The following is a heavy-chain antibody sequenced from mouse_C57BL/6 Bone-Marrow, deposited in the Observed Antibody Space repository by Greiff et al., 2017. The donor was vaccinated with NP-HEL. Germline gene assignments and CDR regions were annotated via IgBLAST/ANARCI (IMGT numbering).Heavy chain of an antibody. J-gene: IGHJ3*01. CDR3: AGEGFAY. CDR1: GYTFTSYW. V-gene: IGHV1-52*01. Sequence: VQLQQPGAELVRPGSSVKLSCKASGYTFTSYWMHWVKQRPIQGLEWIGNIDPSDSATHYNQNFKDKATLTVDKSSSTAYLQLSSLTSEDSAVYYCAGEGFAYGGPGTLVTVSA. CDR2: IDPSDSAT.